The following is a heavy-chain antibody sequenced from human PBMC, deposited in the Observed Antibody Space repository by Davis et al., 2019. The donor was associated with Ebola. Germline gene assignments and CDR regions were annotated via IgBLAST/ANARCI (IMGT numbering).Heavy chain of an antibody. J-gene: IGHJ5*02. V-gene: IGHV1-18*01. CDR3: ASTMTTVTTGWFDP. CDR1: GGTFSSYA. Sequence: ASVKVSCKASGGTFSSYAISWVRQAPGQGLVWMGWISAYNGNTNYAQKLQGRVTMTTDTSTSTAYMELRSLRSDDTAVYYCASTMTTVTTGWFDPWGQGTLVTVSS. CDR2: ISAYNGNT. D-gene: IGHD4-17*01.